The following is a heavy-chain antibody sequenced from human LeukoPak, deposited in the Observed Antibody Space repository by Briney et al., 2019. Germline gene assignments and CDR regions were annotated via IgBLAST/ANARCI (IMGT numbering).Heavy chain of an antibody. Sequence: PGRSLRLSCAASGSTFSTHAMHWVRQAPGKGLEWVAVISYDGSNKYYADSVKGRFTISRDNSKNTLYLQMNSLRAEDTAVYYCAREERGYHHFDYWGQGTLVTVSS. CDR3: AREERGYHHFDY. V-gene: IGHV3-30-3*01. J-gene: IGHJ4*02. D-gene: IGHD3-16*02. CDR2: ISYDGSNK. CDR1: GSTFSTHA.